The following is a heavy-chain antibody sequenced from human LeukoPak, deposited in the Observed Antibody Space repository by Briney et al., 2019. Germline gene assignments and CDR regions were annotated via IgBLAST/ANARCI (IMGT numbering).Heavy chain of an antibody. CDR3: ARDLRAVAGSGTFDY. V-gene: IGHV4-61*01. Sequence: SETLSLTCTVSGGSVNSGSYYWSWIRQPPGKGLEWIGYIYYSGSTNYNSSLKSRVTISVDTSKNQFSLKLSSVTAADTAVYYCARDLRAVAGSGTFDYWGQGTLVTVSS. CDR1: GGSVNSGSYY. J-gene: IGHJ4*02. D-gene: IGHD6-19*01. CDR2: IYYSGST.